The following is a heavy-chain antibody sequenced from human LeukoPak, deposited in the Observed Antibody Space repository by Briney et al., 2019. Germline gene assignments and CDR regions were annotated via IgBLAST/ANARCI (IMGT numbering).Heavy chain of an antibody. CDR1: GYTFTSFW. J-gene: IGHJ4*02. V-gene: IGHV5-51*01. D-gene: IGHD4-23*01. CDR2: IYPGDSDT. Sequence: GESLKIPCQGSGYTFTSFWIGWVRQMPGKGLEWLGIIYPGDSDTRYSPSFQGQVTISADKSIRTAYLQWSSLKDSDTAIYYCARLKSGNSGFDYWGQGTPVTVSS. CDR3: ARLKSGNSGFDY.